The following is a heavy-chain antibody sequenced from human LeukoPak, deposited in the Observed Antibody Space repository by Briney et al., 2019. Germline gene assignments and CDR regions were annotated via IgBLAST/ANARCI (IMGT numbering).Heavy chain of an antibody. J-gene: IGHJ4*02. CDR1: GGSISSSSYY. Sequence: SETLSLTCTVSGGSISSSSYYWGWIRQPAGKGLEWIGRIYTSGSTNYNPSLRSRVTMSVDTSKNQFSLKLSSVTAPDTAVYYCARDGAARVDLHPIDYWGQGTLVTVSS. CDR3: ARDGAARVDLHPIDY. CDR2: IYTSGST. V-gene: IGHV4-61*02. D-gene: IGHD6-6*01.